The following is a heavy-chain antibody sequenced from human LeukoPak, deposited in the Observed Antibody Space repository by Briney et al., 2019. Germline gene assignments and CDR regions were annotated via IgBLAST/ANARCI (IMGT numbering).Heavy chain of an antibody. CDR3: ARVDYYDSSGYYSLGFQAFDI. CDR1: GGTFSSYA. CDR2: IIPILGIA. J-gene: IGHJ3*02. Sequence: SVKVSCKASGGTFSSYAISWVRQAPGQGLEWMGRIIPILGIANYAQKFQGRVTITADKSTSTAYMELSSLRSEDTAVYYCARVDYYDSSGYYSLGFQAFDIWGQGTMVTVSS. V-gene: IGHV1-69*04. D-gene: IGHD3-22*01.